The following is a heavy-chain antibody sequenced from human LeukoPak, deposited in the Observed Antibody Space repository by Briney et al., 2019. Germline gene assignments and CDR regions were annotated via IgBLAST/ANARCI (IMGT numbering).Heavy chain of an antibody. D-gene: IGHD2-2*03. CDR2: IRSTPDGGAT. CDR3: ATDLHFGYCTATSCANY. CDR1: GFTFISSW. V-gene: IGHV3-15*01. J-gene: IGHJ4*02. Sequence: GGSLRLSCAASGFTFISSWMTWVRQAPGKGLEWVGRIRSTPDGGATGYAAPVKGRFTISRDDSKNTLYLRMSSLRTEDTAVYYCATDLHFGYCTATSCANYWGQGTLVTVSS.